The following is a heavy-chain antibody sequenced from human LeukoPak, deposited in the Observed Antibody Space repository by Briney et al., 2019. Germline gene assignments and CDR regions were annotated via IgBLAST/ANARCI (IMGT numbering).Heavy chain of an antibody. D-gene: IGHD2-2*01. Sequence: GGSLRLSCAASGFTFDDYAMHWVRQAPGKGLEWVSGISWNSGSIGYADSVKGRFTISRDNAKNSLYLQMNSLRAEDTALYYCAKEERQYCSSTSCYYYYYYYMDAWGKGTTVTVSS. V-gene: IGHV3-9*01. CDR3: AKEERQYCSSTSCYYYYYYYMDA. CDR2: ISWNSGSI. J-gene: IGHJ6*03. CDR1: GFTFDDYA.